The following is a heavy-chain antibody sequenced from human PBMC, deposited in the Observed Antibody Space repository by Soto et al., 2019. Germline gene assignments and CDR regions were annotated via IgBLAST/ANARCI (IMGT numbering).Heavy chain of an antibody. Sequence: EVQLVESGGGLVKPGGSLRLSCAASGFTFSSYSMNWVRQAPGKGLEWVSSISSSSSYIYYADSVKGRFTISRDNAKNSVYRQMNGLSAEDAAGYYCESNHPRDYPFIEARQGGHGSHPGGQEPLVPVSP. D-gene: IGHD3-16*02. CDR2: ISSSSSYI. CDR3: ESNHPRDYPFIEARQGGHGSHP. J-gene: IGHJ5*02. V-gene: IGHV3-21*01. CDR1: GFTFSSYS.